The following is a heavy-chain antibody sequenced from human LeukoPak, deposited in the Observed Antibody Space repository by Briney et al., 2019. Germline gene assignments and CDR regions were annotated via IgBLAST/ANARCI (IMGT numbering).Heavy chain of an antibody. V-gene: IGHV3-23*01. J-gene: IGHJ5*02. CDR2: ISGSGGST. CDR1: GFTFSSYA. CDR3: AKDGRTAFDP. Sequence: GVSLRLSCAASGFTFSSYAMSWVRQAPGKGLEWVSAISGSGGSTYYADSVKGRFTISRGNSKSTLYLQMNSLRAEDTAVYYCAKDGRTAFDPWGQGTLVTVSS. D-gene: IGHD2-2*01.